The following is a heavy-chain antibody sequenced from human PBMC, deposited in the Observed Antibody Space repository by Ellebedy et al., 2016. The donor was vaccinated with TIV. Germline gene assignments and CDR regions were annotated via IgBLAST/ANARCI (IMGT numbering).Heavy chain of an antibody. CDR2: IIPIFGTT. J-gene: IGHJ4*02. D-gene: IGHD4-23*01. Sequence: SVKVSXKASGGTFSSYGFSWVRQAPGQGLEWMGGIIPIFGTTNYAQKFQGRVTLTADESTSTAFMELSSLRSEDTAVYYCVGVGGDYWGQGTLVTVSS. V-gene: IGHV1-69*13. CDR3: VGVGGDY. CDR1: GGTFSSYG.